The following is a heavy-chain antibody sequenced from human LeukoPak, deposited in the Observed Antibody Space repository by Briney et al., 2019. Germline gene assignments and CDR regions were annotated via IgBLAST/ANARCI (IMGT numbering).Heavy chain of an antibody. Sequence: SETLSLTCTVSGGSISSSSYYWGWIRQPPGKGLEWIGYIYHSGSTYYNPSLKSRVTISVDRSKNQFSLKLSSVTAADTAVYYCARDRIGYCSSTSCRPGYFQHWGQGTLVTVSS. J-gene: IGHJ1*01. CDR3: ARDRIGYCSSTSCRPGYFQH. V-gene: IGHV4-30-2*01. CDR2: IYHSGST. CDR1: GGSISSSSYY. D-gene: IGHD2-2*03.